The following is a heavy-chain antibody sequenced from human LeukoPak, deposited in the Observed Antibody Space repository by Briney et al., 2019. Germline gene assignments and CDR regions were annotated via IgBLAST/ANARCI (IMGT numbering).Heavy chain of an antibody. CDR3: AIDAAGLFDY. CDR2: ISSRSSYI. Sequence: GGSLRLSCAASGFTFSSYSMNWVRQAPGKGLEWVSSISSRSSYIYHADSVKGRFTISRDNAKNSLYLQLNSLRAEDTAVYYCAIDAAGLFDYWGQGTLVTVSS. D-gene: IGHD6-19*01. J-gene: IGHJ4*02. CDR1: GFTFSSYS. V-gene: IGHV3-21*01.